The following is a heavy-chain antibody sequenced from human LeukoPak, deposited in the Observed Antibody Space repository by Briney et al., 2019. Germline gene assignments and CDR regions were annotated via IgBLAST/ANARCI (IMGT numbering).Heavy chain of an antibody. CDR3: ARANFLYCSSSTCLFDY. J-gene: IGHJ4*02. Sequence: ASVKVSCKASGYTFTDYYMHWVRQAPGQGFEWMGWINPNDGDTNYAQKFQGRVTMTRDTSISTVHMEVSRLRSDDTAVYYCARANFLYCSSSTCLFDYWGQGTLVTVSS. D-gene: IGHD2-2*01. V-gene: IGHV1-2*02. CDR1: GYTFTDYY. CDR2: INPNDGDT.